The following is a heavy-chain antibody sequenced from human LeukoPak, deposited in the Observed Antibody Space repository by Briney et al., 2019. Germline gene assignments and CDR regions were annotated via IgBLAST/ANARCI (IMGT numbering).Heavy chain of an antibody. CDR2: IYYSGST. D-gene: IGHD3-22*01. V-gene: IGHV4-59*12. J-gene: IGHJ4*02. CDR1: GGSISSYY. CDR3: ARTYYYDSSGPFY. Sequence: KPSETLSLTCTVSGGSISSYYWSWVRQPPGKGLEWIGYIYYSGSTNYNPSLKSRVTISVDTSKNKFSLKLSSVSAADTDVYYCARTYYYDSSGPFYWGQGTLVTVSS.